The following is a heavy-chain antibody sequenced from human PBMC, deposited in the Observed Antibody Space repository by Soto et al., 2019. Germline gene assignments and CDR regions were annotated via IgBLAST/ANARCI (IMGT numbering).Heavy chain of an antibody. D-gene: IGHD5-12*01. CDR2: INPNSGAT. CDR3: ARAAPLRYSGYALDH. J-gene: IGHJ4*02. Sequence: ASVTVSCKASGYTFTDYYIHWVRQAPGQGLQWVGWINPNSGATEYAQKFQGRVTMTRDPSISTVYMEVTRLRSDDTALYFCARAAPLRYSGYALDHWGQGTRVTVSS. V-gene: IGHV1-2*02. CDR1: GYTFTDYY.